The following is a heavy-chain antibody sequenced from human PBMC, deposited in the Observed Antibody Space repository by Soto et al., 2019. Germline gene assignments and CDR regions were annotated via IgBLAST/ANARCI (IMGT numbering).Heavy chain of an antibody. J-gene: IGHJ4*02. Sequence: PGGSLRLSCAGSGFTFSSYGMSWVRQAPGKGLEWVSSITGGGDRTFYAASVKGRFTISRDNSRNRLYLQVTSLRAEDTALYYCXRSKWSSWRNGLREIDYWGPGTRVTVSS. CDR1: GFTFSSYG. CDR2: ITGGGDRT. CDR3: XRSKWSSWRNGLREIDY. V-gene: IGHV3-23*01. D-gene: IGHD1-26*01.